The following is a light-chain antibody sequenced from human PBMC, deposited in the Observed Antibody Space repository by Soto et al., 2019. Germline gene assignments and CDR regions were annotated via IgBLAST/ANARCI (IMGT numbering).Light chain of an antibody. CDR2: GAS. CDR1: QSVRTK. J-gene: IGKJ1*01. CDR3: QQYGSLSWT. V-gene: IGKV3-20*01. Sequence: ETVMTQSPATLSVSPGERATLSCRASQSVRTKVAWYQQTPGQAPRLLIYGASSRATGIPARFSGSGSGTDFTLTISRLEPEDFAVYYCQQYGSLSWTFGQGTKVDI.